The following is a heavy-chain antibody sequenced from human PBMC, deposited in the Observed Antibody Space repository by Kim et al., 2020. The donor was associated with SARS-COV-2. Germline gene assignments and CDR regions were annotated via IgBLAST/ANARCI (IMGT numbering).Heavy chain of an antibody. J-gene: IGHJ4*02. D-gene: IGHD2-2*01. V-gene: IGHV1-46*01. CDR1: GYTFTSYY. Sequence: ASVKVSCKASGYTFTSYYMHWVRQAPGQGLEWMGIINPSGGSTSYAQKFQGRVTMTRDTSTSTVYMELSSLRSEDTAVYYCARAAAVLGYCSSTSCQGGFYFDYWGQGTLVTVSS. CDR3: ARAAAVLGYCSSTSCQGGFYFDY. CDR2: INPSGGST.